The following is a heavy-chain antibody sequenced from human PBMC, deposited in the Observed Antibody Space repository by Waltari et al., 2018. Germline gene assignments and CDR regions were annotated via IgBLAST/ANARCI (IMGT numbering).Heavy chain of an antibody. Sequence: QVQLQQWGAGLLKPSETLSLTCAVYGGSFSGYYWSWIRQPPGKGLEWIGEINHSGSTTSNPSLKVRFTISVDTSKNQFSLKLSSVTAADTAVYYCARGALDYDFWSGYYQQFFDYWGQGTLVTVSS. D-gene: IGHD3-3*01. CDR3: ARGALDYDFWSGYYQQFFDY. J-gene: IGHJ4*02. CDR1: GGSFSGYY. CDR2: INHSGST. V-gene: IGHV4-34*01.